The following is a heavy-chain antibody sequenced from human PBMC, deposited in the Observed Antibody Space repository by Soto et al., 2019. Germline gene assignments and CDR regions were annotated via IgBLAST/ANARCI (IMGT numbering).Heavy chain of an antibody. D-gene: IGHD3-22*01. CDR2: YDPQDGKT. CDR3: ARVGLGITMVVLGKADI. J-gene: IGHJ3*02. V-gene: IGHV1-24*01. Sequence: ASVKVSCKVSAYSLTELAMHWVRQDHGKGLEWMGTYDPQDGKTIYAQKFQGRVTMTGDTSTDTAYMELRSLRSDDTAVYYCARVGLGITMVVLGKADIWGQGTMVTVSS. CDR1: AYSLTELA.